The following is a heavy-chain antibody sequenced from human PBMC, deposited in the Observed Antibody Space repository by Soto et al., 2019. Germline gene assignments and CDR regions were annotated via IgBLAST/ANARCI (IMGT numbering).Heavy chain of an antibody. CDR3: ARERETYSWNDGLMAV. D-gene: IGHD1-20*01. J-gene: IGHJ6*02. CDR2: ISSTSSYI. V-gene: IGHV3-21*01. Sequence: EVQLVESGGGLVKPGGSLRLSCAASGFTFSSFTMNWVRQAPGKGLEWISSISSTSSYIYYTDSVRGRFTISRDNAKNSLHLQMNSLGAGDTAVYYCARERETYSWNDGLMAVWGQGTTVTVSS. CDR1: GFTFSSFT.